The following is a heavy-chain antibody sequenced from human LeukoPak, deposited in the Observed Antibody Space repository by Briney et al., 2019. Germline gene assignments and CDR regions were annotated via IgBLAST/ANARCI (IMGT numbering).Heavy chain of an antibody. Sequence: GSLRLSCAASGFTFSSYSMNWVGQAPGRGLEWVAVILHVGSKKYYVDSVKGRFTISRHNAKNQLHLQMNSLRAEYTALYYCVRDRDSYGSISFDHWRQEALVTVFS. D-gene: IGHD5-18*01. CDR3: VRDRDSYGSISFDH. J-gene: IGHJ4*02. CDR2: ILHVGSKK. V-gene: IGHV3-33*08. CDR1: GFTFSSYS.